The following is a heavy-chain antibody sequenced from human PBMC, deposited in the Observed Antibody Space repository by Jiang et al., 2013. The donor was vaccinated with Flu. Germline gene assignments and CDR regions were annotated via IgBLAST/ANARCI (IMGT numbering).Heavy chain of an antibody. J-gene: IGHJ4*02. CDR3: AREEGAGYYGSGSYFDY. V-gene: IGHV4-59*01. Sequence: SLKSRVTISVDTSKNQFSLKVTSVTAADTAVYYCAREEGAGYYGSGSYFDYWGQGTLVTVSS. D-gene: IGHD3-10*01.